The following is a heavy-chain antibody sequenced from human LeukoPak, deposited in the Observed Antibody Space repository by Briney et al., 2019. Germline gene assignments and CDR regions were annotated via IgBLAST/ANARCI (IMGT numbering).Heavy chain of an antibody. J-gene: IGHJ4*02. CDR1: GGTFSSYA. CDR2: IIPILGIA. Sequence: SVKVSCKASGGTFSSYAISWVRQAPGQGREWMGRIIPILGIANYAQKFQGRVTITADKSTSTAYMELSSLRSEDTAVYYCAREGTGDGYNYRVDYWGQGTLVTVSS. V-gene: IGHV1-69*04. CDR3: AREGTGDGYNYRVDY. D-gene: IGHD5-24*01.